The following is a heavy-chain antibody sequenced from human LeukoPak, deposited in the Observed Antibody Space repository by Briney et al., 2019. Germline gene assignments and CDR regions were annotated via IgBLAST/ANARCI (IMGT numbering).Heavy chain of an antibody. CDR2: IGIDSGNT. Sequence: GGSLRLSCTASGFPFIEYSMNWVRQAPGKGLEWISYIGIDSGNTRYADSMRGRFTISADKAKNSLYLQMNSLRVEDTAVYYCARDHNYAFDNWGQGTLVSVAS. J-gene: IGHJ4*02. D-gene: IGHD1-1*01. V-gene: IGHV3-48*01. CDR1: GFPFIEYS. CDR3: ARDHNYAFDN.